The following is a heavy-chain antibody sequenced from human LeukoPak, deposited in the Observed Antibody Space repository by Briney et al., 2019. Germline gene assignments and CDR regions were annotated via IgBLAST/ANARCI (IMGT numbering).Heavy chain of an antibody. D-gene: IGHD1-26*01. CDR1: GFSLGDFA. J-gene: IGHJ4*02. V-gene: IGHV3-48*01. CDR3: ARGVGRVGSNFDF. Sequence: GGSLRLSCVASGFSLGDFAMDWVRQAPGKGLEWVSYISAGSSAIFYGDSVKGRFTISRDNAKNSLFLQMDNLRAEDTAVYYCARGVGRVGSNFDFWGQGTLVTVSS. CDR2: ISAGSSAI.